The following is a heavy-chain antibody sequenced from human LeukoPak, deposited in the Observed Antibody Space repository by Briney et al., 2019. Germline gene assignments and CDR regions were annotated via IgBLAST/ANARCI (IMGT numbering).Heavy chain of an antibody. CDR3: ARVADYGDYVGGDWIDP. Sequence: PSETLSLTCTVSGGSISSYYWSWIRQPAGKGLEWIGRIYSTGSANYNPSLKSRVTVSVDTSENQFSLKLSSVTAADTAVYYCARVADYGDYVGGDWIDPWGQGTLVTVSS. CDR2: IYSTGSA. D-gene: IGHD4-17*01. J-gene: IGHJ5*02. V-gene: IGHV4-4*07. CDR1: GGSISSYY.